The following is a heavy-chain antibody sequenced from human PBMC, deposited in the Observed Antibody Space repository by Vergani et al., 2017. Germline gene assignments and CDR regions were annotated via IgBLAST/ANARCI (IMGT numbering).Heavy chain of an antibody. CDR2: ISGSGGST. CDR1: GFTFSSYA. D-gene: IGHD3-9*01. Sequence: EVQLLESGGGLVQPGGSPRLSCAASGFTFSSYAMSWVRQAPGKGLEWVSAISGSGGSTYYADSVKGRFTISRDNSKNTLYLQMNSLRAEDTAVYYCATGESDILTGYYTGLFDYWGQGTLVTVSS. V-gene: IGHV3-23*01. J-gene: IGHJ4*02. CDR3: ATGESDILTGYYTGLFDY.